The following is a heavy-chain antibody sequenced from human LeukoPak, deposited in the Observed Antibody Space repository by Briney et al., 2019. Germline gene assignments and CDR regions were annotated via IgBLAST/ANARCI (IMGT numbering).Heavy chain of an antibody. V-gene: IGHV3-23*01. CDR2: ISGSGGST. Sequence: QPGGSLRLSCAASGFTFSSYAMSWVRQAPGKGLEWVSAISGSGGSTYYAGSVKGRFTISRDNAKNSLYLQMNSLRAEDTAVYYCARGSGYSYGYEFDYWGQGTLVTVSS. J-gene: IGHJ4*02. D-gene: IGHD5-18*01. CDR1: GFTFSSYA. CDR3: ARGSGYSYGYEFDY.